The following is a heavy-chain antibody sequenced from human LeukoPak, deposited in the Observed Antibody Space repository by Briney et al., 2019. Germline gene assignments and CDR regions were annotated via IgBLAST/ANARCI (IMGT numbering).Heavy chain of an antibody. Sequence: GGSLRLSCAASGFTFSNYRMNWVRHSPGRGLEWVANIKEDGSEEHYADSVKGRFTISRDNAKSSLHLQMDSLRAEDTAVYFCARGVIHSSGGQGTLVTVSS. CDR1: GFTFSNYR. CDR3: ARGVIHSS. D-gene: IGHD3-10*01. J-gene: IGHJ4*02. V-gene: IGHV3-7*03. CDR2: IKEDGSEE.